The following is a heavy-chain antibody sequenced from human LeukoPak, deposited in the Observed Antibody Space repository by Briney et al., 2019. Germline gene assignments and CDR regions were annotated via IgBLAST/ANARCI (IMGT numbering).Heavy chain of an antibody. Sequence: ASVKVSCKASGYTFTSYAMHWVRQAPGQRLEWMGWINAGNGNTKYSQKFQGRVTITRDTSASTAYMELSSLRSEDTAVYYCARESGSYYVLYGMDVWGQGTTVTVSS. D-gene: IGHD1-26*01. V-gene: IGHV1-3*01. CDR3: ARESGSYYVLYGMDV. J-gene: IGHJ6*02. CDR1: GYTFTSYA. CDR2: INAGNGNT.